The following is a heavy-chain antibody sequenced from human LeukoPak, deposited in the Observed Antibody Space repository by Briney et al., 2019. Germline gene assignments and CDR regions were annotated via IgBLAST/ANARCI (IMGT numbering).Heavy chain of an antibody. CDR1: GSTFSSIW. V-gene: IGHV3-7*02. CDR2: TKHEGSET. Sequence: GGSLTLSCAPSGSTFSSIWMSWVSQAAGKLMEWVATTKHEGSETNYVDYVKGRFTISRDNAKNSLHLQMNSLRVEDTAVYYCAKNGGPHGMDVWGQGTTVTVSS. D-gene: IGHD3-16*01. J-gene: IGHJ6*02. CDR3: AKNGGPHGMDV.